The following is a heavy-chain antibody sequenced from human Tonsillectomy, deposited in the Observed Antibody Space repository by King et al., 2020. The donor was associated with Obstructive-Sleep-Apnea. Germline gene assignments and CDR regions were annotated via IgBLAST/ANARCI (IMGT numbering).Heavy chain of an antibody. J-gene: IGHJ3*01. Sequence: TLKESGPTLVRPTQSLTLTCTFSGFSLSHTAEGVGWIRQHPGKALEWLAVIHWNDDKRYNPSLETRLTITKDTSKNQVVLTMTNMDPMDTATYYCEQGDEAFDVGGQGTLVAVSS. CDR1: GFSLSHTAEG. D-gene: IGHD2-21*02. V-gene: IGHV2-5*01. CDR2: IHWNDDK. CDR3: EQGDEAFDV.